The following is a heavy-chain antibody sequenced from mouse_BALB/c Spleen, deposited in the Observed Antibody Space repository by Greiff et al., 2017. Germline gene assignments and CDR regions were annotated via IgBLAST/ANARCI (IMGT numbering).Heavy chain of an antibody. V-gene: IGHV2-9*02. Sequence: QVQLKESGPGLVAPSQSLSITCTVSGFSLTSYGVHWVRQPPGKGLEWLGVIWAGGSTNYNSALMSRLSISKDNSKSQVFLKMNSLQTDDTAMYYCARDRGTTVDAMDYWGQGTSVTVSS. CDR2: IWAGGST. D-gene: IGHD1-1*01. CDR1: GFSLTSYG. J-gene: IGHJ4*01. CDR3: ARDRGTTVDAMDY.